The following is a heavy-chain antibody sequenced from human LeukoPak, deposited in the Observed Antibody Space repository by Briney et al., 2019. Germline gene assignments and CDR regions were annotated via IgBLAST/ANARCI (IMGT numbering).Heavy chain of an antibody. CDR3: ARGLDSSGYYPDAFDI. V-gene: IGHV4-39*07. J-gene: IGHJ3*02. CDR2: IYYSGST. CDR1: GGSISSSSYY. Sequence: SETLSLTCTVSGGSISSSSYYWGWIRQPPGKGLEWIGSIYYSGSTYYNPSLKSRVTISVGTSKNQFSLKLSSVTAADTAVYYCARGLDSSGYYPDAFDIWGQGTMVTVSS. D-gene: IGHD3-22*01.